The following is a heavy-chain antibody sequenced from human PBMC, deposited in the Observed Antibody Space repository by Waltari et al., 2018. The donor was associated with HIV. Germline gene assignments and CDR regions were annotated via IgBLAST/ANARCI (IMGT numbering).Heavy chain of an antibody. CDR1: GFTFSSYS. CDR2: SSSSSSTM. Sequence: EVQLVESGGGLVQPGGSLRLSCVASGFTFSSYSMNWVRQAPTKGLEWVSYSSSSSSTMYYADSVKGRFTISRDNAKNSLYLQMNSLRDDDTAVYYCVRDWAGGDYWGQGTLVTVSS. D-gene: IGHD2-15*01. V-gene: IGHV3-48*02. J-gene: IGHJ4*02. CDR3: VRDWAGGDY.